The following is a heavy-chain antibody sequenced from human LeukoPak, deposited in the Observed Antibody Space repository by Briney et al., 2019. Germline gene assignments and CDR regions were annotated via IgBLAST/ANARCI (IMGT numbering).Heavy chain of an antibody. V-gene: IGHV4-39*07. J-gene: IGHJ3*02. CDR2: IYYSGST. CDR1: GGSISSSSYY. D-gene: IGHD6-19*01. CDR3: ARAGSGWYQGGAFDI. Sequence: PSETLPLTCTVSGGSISSSSYYWGWIRQPPGKGLEWIGSIYYSGSTYYNPSLKSRVTISVDTSKNQFSLKLSSVTAADTAVYYCARAGSGWYQGGAFDIWGRGTMVTVSS.